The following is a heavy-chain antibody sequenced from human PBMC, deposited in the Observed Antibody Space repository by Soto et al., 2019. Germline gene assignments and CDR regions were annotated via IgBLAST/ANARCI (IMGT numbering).Heavy chain of an antibody. V-gene: IGHV4-31*03. CDR3: ARDAYYYGSGSRGYYYYGMDV. D-gene: IGHD3-10*01. CDR2: IYYSGST. Sequence: QVQLQESGPGLVQPSQTLSLTCTVSGGSISSGGYYWSWIRQHPGKGLEWIGYIYYSGSTYYNPSLKSRVTISVDTSKNQFSLKLSSVTAADTAVYYCARDAYYYGSGSRGYYYYGMDVWGQGTTVTVSS. J-gene: IGHJ6*02. CDR1: GGSISSGGYY.